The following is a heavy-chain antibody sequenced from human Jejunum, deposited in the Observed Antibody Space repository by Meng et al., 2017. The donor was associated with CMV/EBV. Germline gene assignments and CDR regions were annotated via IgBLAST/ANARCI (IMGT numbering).Heavy chain of an antibody. D-gene: IGHD3-10*01. Sequence: YAMDGVRQAPGKGLEWVAVISYDGSNKYYADSVKGRFTISRENSKNTLYLQMNSLRAEDTAVYYCARVGNYGSGSYTSTYYFNYWGQGTLVTVSS. V-gene: IGHV3-30-3*01. CDR2: ISYDGSNK. J-gene: IGHJ4*02. CDR1: YA. CDR3: ARVGNYGSGSYTSTYYFNY.